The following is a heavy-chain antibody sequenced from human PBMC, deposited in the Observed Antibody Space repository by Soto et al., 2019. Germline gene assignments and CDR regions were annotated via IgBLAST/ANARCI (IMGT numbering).Heavy chain of an antibody. CDR3: ARERTYYDFWCGYYTLPDYYYIDV. D-gene: IGHD3-3*01. V-gene: IGHV4-59*01. CDR1: GGSISSYY. CDR2: IYYSGST. Sequence: PSETLSLTCTVSGGSISSYYWSWIRQPPGKGLEWIGYIYYSGSTNYNPSLKSRVTISVDTSKNQFSLKLSSVTAADTAVYYCARERTYYDFWCGYYTLPDYYYIDVWGKGTTVTVSS. J-gene: IGHJ6*03.